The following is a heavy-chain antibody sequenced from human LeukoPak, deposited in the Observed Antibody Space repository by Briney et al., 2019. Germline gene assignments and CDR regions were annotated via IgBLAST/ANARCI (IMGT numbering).Heavy chain of an antibody. D-gene: IGHD3-3*01. J-gene: IGHJ6*02. CDR1: GFTFDDYA. CDR2: TSWNSGSI. V-gene: IGHV3-9*01. Sequence: PGGSLRLSCAASGFTFDDYAMHWVRQAPGKGLEWVSGTSWNSGSIGYADSVKGRFTISRDNAKNSLYLQMNSLRAEDTALYYCAKDSSIRYYDFWSGYYGHYYYGMDVWGQGTTVTVSS. CDR3: AKDSSIRYYDFWSGYYGHYYYGMDV.